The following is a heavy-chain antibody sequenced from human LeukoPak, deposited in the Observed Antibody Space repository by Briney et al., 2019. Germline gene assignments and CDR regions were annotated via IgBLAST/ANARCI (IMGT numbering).Heavy chain of an antibody. CDR1: GFTFSSYA. CDR2: ISGSGGST. J-gene: IGHJ4*02. V-gene: IGHV3-23*01. Sequence: PGGSLRLSCAASGFTFSSYAMSWVRQAPGKGLEWVSAISGSGGSTYYADSVKGRFTISRDNSKNTLYLQMNSLRAEDTAVYYCAKDREENQYGSGSYYTDYYFDYWGQGTLVTVSS. D-gene: IGHD3-10*01. CDR3: AKDREENQYGSGSYYTDYYFDY.